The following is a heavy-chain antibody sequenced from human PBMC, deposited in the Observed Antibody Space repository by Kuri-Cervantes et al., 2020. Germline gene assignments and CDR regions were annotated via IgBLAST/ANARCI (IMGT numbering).Heavy chain of an antibody. CDR1: GGSFSSYY. Sequence: GSLRLSCAVYGGSFSSYYWSWIRQPPGKGLEWIGEINHSGSTNYNPSLKSRVTISVDTSKNQFSLKLSSVTAADTAVYYCARGRDYDYIWGSYRPRDAFDIWGQGTMVTVSS. D-gene: IGHD3-16*02. CDR3: ARGRDYDYIWGSYRPRDAFDI. V-gene: IGHV4-34*01. J-gene: IGHJ3*02. CDR2: INHSGST.